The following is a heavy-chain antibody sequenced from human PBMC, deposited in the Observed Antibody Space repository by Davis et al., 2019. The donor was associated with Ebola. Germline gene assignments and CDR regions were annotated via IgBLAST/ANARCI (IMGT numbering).Heavy chain of an antibody. CDR2: IAYDGSVK. CDR3: AKGGITMDRGASF. J-gene: IGHJ4*02. V-gene: IGHV3-30*18. CDR1: GFTFGAFA. Sequence: GESLKISCAASGFTFGAFAMHWVRQVPGNGLEWVSVIAYDGSVKYYADSVRARFSTSRDNARNTVDLQLNSLTLEDTGIYYCAKGGITMDRGASFWVQGIPVTVSS. D-gene: IGHD3-10*01.